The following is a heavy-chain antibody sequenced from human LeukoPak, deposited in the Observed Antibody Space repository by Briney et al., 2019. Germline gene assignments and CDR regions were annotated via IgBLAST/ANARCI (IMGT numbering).Heavy chain of an antibody. CDR2: IYTSGST. J-gene: IGHJ4*02. D-gene: IGHD6-13*01. Sequence: SETLSLTCTVSGGSISSYYWSWIRQPAGKGLEWIGRIYTSGSTNYNPSLKSRVTISVDTSKNQFSLKLSSVTAADTAVYYCARESPGIAAAPAVDYWGQGTLVTVSS. CDR3: ARESPGIAAAPAVDY. CDR1: GGSISSYY. V-gene: IGHV4-4*07.